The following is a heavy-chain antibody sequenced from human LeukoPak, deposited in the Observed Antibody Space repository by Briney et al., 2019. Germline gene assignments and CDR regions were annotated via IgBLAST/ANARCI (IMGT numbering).Heavy chain of an antibody. J-gene: IGHJ4*02. D-gene: IGHD1-20*01. Sequence: PGGSLRLSCAASGFTFSSYTMNWVRQAPGKGLEWVSSISSLSNYMYYADSVKGRFTISRDNAKNSLYLQMNSLRAEDTAVYYCARDSGHYTWNDAPDYWGQGILVTVSS. CDR3: ARDSGHYTWNDAPDY. V-gene: IGHV3-21*01. CDR1: GFTFSSYT. CDR2: ISSLSNYM.